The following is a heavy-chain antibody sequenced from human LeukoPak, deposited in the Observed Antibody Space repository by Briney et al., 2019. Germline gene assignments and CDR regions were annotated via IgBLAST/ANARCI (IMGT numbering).Heavy chain of an antibody. V-gene: IGHV3-15*01. CDR2: IKSKTDGGTT. J-gene: IGHJ4*02. CDR1: EFTFSNAW. D-gene: IGHD3-9*01. CDR3: ARGNILTGYSD. Sequence: GGSLRLSCAASEFTFSNAWMSWVRQAPGKGLEWVGRIKSKTDGGTTDYAAPVKGRFTISRDDSKNTLYLQMNSLKTEDTAVYYCARGNILTGYSDWGQGTLVTVSS.